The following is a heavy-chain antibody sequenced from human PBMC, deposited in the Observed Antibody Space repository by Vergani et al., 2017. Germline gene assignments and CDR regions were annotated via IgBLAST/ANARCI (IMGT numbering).Heavy chain of an antibody. Sequence: QVQLVQSGAEVKKPGASVKVSCKASGYTFTSYGISWVRQAPGQGLEWMGWISAYNGNTNYAQKLQGRVTMTTDTSTSTAYMELRSLRSDDTAVYYCATATTGGYSGYDFDYWGQGTLVTVSS. CDR3: ATATTGGYSGYDFDY. CDR2: ISAYNGNT. J-gene: IGHJ4*02. V-gene: IGHV1-18*01. D-gene: IGHD5-12*01. CDR1: GYTFTSYG.